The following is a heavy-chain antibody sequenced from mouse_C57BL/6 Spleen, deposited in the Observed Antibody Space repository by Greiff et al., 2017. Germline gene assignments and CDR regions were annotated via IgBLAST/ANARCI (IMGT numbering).Heavy chain of an antibody. CDR3: ARGVKRMDY. CDR1: GFTFSSYG. V-gene: IGHV5-6*01. D-gene: IGHD2-2*01. Sequence: EVKLQESGGDLVKPGGSLKLSCAASGFTFSSYGMSWVRQTPDKRLEWVATISSGGSYTYYPDSVKGRFTISRDNAKNTLYLQMSSLKSEDTAMYYCARGVKRMDYWGQGTSVTVSS. CDR2: ISSGGSYT. J-gene: IGHJ4*01.